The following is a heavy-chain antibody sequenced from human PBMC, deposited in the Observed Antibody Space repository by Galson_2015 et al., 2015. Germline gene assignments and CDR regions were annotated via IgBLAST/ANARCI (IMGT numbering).Heavy chain of an antibody. CDR2: IWPGDSDT. D-gene: IGHD6-19*01. CDR3: AAPRGAGSGH. CDR1: GYSFPNQW. J-gene: IGHJ4*02. Sequence: QSGAEVKKPGESLQISCTGSGYSFPNQWIGWVRQMPGKGLEWMGIIWPGDSDTRYSPSFQGQVSISADKSISTAYLQWSSLKASDTAMYYGAAPRGAGSGHWGQGTLVTVSS. V-gene: IGHV5-51*01.